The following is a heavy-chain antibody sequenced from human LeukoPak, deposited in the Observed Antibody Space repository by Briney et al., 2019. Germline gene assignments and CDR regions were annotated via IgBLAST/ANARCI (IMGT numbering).Heavy chain of an antibody. CDR1: GYTFTSYD. CDR3: AFRYMAYFDY. CDR2: MNPNSGNT. V-gene: IGHV1-8*01. J-gene: IGHJ4*02. Sequence: GASVKVSCKASGYTFTSYDINWVRQATGQGLEWMGWMNPNSGNTGYAQKFQGRVTITWDTSASTAYMELSSLRSEDTAVYYCAFRYMAYFDYWGQGTLVTVSS. D-gene: IGHD3-9*01.